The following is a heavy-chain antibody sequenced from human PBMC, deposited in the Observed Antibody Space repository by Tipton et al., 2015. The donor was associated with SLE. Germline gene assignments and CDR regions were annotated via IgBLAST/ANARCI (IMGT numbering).Heavy chain of an antibody. CDR3: AKGPEDSTRGDY. Sequence: SLRLSCVVSGFTFSSYAMSWVRQAPGKGLEWVSVIYSGGSTYYADSVKGRFTISRDNSKNTLYLQMNSLRVEDTAVYYCAKGPEDSTRGDYWGQGTLVTVSS. CDR2: IYSGGST. J-gene: IGHJ4*02. CDR1: GFTFSSYA. V-gene: IGHV3-23*03. D-gene: IGHD6-6*01.